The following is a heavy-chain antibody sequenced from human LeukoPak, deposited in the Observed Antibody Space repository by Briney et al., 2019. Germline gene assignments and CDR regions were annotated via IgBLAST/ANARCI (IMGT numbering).Heavy chain of an antibody. J-gene: IGHJ6*03. D-gene: IGHD3-3*01. CDR3: AKDSARVTIFGVVQLDYYYMGV. V-gene: IGHV3-43*02. CDR2: FSGDGGST. CDR1: GFTVSSNY. Sequence: GGSLRLSCAASGFTVSSNYMSWVRQAPGKGLEWVSLFSGDGGSTYYADSVKGRFTISRDNSKNSLYLQMNSLRTEDTALYYCAKDSARVTIFGVVQLDYYYMGVWGKGTTVTVSS.